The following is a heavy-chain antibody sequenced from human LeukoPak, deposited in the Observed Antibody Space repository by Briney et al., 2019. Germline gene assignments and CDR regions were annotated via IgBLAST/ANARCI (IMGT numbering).Heavy chain of an antibody. J-gene: IGHJ4*02. CDR2: IYYSGST. CDR1: GGSISSYY. Sequence: PSGTLSLTCTVSGGSISSYYWSWIRQPPGKGLEWIGYIYYSGSTNYNPSLKSRVTISVDTSKNQFSLKLSSVTAADTAVYYCARGMGATTFWGQGTLVTVSS. V-gene: IGHV4-59*01. D-gene: IGHD1-26*01. CDR3: ARGMGATTF.